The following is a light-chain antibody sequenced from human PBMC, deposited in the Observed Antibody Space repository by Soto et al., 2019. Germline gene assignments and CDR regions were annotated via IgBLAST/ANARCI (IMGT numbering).Light chain of an antibody. CDR3: QQRSNWPPRLT. CDR2: DAS. J-gene: IGKJ3*01. CDR1: QSVSSY. V-gene: IGKV3-11*01. Sequence: EIVLTQSPATLSLSPGERATLSCRASQSVSSYLAWYQQKPGQAPRLLIYDASNRATGIPARFSGSGSGTDFNLPISSREPEDFAVYYWQQRSNWPPRLTFGPGTKVDIK.